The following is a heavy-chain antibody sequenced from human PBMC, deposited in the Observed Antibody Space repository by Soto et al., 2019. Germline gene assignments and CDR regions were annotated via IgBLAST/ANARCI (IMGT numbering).Heavy chain of an antibody. J-gene: IGHJ5*02. CDR1: GFPFNTYA. CDR2: TSIGGNT. V-gene: IGHV3-23*01. Sequence: GGSLRLSCEASGFPFNTYAMTWLRQLPGMGLEWVSTTSIGGNTDFAESVRGRFSVSRDNSKNTLYLQMTNLRAEDAAIYFCAKDLRPGLVVPTKSGFDPWGQGTQVTVSS. D-gene: IGHD3-10*01. CDR3: AKDLRPGLVVPTKSGFDP.